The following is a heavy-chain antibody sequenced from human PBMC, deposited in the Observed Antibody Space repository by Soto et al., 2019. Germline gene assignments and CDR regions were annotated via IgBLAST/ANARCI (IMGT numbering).Heavy chain of an antibody. Sequence: QVQLQESGPGLVKPSETLSLTCTVSGGSISGYYWTWIRQPPGKGLEWVDYFYYGGHTDHNASLKSRVTISVDTSKNQLSLRLSSVTAADTAVYYCARRSGLNWYFDLWGRGTLVTVSS. CDR3: ARRSGLNWYFDL. CDR2: FYYGGHT. V-gene: IGHV4-59*08. J-gene: IGHJ2*01. D-gene: IGHD5-12*01. CDR1: GGSISGYY.